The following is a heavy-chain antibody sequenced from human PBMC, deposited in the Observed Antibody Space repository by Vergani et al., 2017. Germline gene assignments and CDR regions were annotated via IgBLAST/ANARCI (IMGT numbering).Heavy chain of an antibody. CDR2: ITSTGNYI. J-gene: IGHJ2*01. Sequence: EVQLVESGGGLVTPGGSLRLSCAASGFTFSSYSMNWVRQAPGKGLEWVSSITSTGNYIYYADSVKGRFTISRDNAKNSLYLQMNSLRAEDTAVYYCAKDLVMVRGVYSYWYFDLWGRGTLVTVSS. CDR1: GFTFSSYS. CDR3: AKDLVMVRGVYSYWYFDL. V-gene: IGHV3-21*04. D-gene: IGHD3-10*01.